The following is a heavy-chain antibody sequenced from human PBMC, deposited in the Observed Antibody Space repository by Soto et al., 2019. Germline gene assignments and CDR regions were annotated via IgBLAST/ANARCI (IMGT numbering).Heavy chain of an antibody. J-gene: IGHJ5*02. Sequence: QVQLVQSGFEVKKPGAPVNVSCKASGYSFTRYGIAWVRQAPGQGLEWMGWISGYNGNRNYVEKFQGRLTMTTDTSTSTAYMELRSLRSDDTAVYYCAKIAVFGIVLGGKGLDPWGQGTLVTVSS. V-gene: IGHV1-18*01. CDR1: GYSFTRYG. D-gene: IGHD3-3*01. CDR3: AKIAVFGIVLGGKGLDP. CDR2: ISGYNGNR.